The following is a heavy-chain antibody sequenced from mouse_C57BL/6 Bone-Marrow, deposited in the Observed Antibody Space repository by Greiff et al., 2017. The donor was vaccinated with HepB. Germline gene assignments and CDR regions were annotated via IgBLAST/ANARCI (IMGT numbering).Heavy chain of an antibody. CDR1: GFNIKDDY. CDR2: IDPENGDT. J-gene: IGHJ2*01. V-gene: IGHV14-4*01. CDR3: TTGDLLLDY. D-gene: IGHD2-1*01. Sequence: VQLQQSGAELVRPGASVKLSCTASGFNIKDDYMHWVKQRPEQGLEWIGWIDPENGDTEYASKFQGKATITADTSSNTAYLQLSSLTSEDTAVYYCTTGDLLLDYWGQGTTLTVSS.